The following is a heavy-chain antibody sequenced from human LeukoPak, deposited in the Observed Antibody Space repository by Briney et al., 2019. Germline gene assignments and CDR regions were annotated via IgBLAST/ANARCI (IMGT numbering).Heavy chain of an antibody. CDR1: GFTFSSYA. Sequence: GGSLRLSCAASGFTFSSYAMSWVRQAPGKGLEWVAVISYDGSNKYYADSVKGRFTISRDNSKNTLYLQMNSLRAEDTAVYYCAKGVDDYGDYGDYFDYWGQGTLVTVSS. CDR2: ISYDGSNK. J-gene: IGHJ4*02. D-gene: IGHD4-17*01. CDR3: AKGVDDYGDYGDYFDY. V-gene: IGHV3-30*18.